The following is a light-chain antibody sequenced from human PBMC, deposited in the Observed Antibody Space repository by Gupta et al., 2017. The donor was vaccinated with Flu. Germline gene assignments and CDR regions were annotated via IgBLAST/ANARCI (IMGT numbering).Light chain of an antibody. CDR1: SSNIGSDS. CDR2: ENN. J-gene: IGLJ1*01. CDR3: GTWDNSLSGSYV. V-gene: IGLV1-51*02. Sequence: QSMLTQPPSVSAAPGQKVTISCSGSSSNIGSDSVSWYQQAPGTAPKLLIYENNKRPSGSPDRFSGFKSGTSATLGITGLQTGDEADYFCGTWDNSLSGSYVFGTGTKVTVL.